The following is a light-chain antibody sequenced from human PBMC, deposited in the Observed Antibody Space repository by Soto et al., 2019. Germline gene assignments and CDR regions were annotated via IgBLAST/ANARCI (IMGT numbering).Light chain of an antibody. CDR2: GAS. J-gene: IGKJ1*01. CDR3: QQYGSSRWT. CDR1: QNIKKS. V-gene: IGKV3-20*01. Sequence: TQSPSSLSASVGDRVTFTCRASQNIKKSFYWYQQKPGQAPRLLIYGASSRATGIPDRFSGSGSGTDFTLTISRLEPEDFAVYYCQQYGSSRWTFGQGTKVDIK.